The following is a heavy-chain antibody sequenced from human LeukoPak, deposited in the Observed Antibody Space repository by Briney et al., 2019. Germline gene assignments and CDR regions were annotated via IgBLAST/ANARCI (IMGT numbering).Heavy chain of an antibody. CDR2: IKQDGSEK. CDR3: AREGGWLQPSIDY. J-gene: IGHJ4*02. V-gene: IGHV3-7*01. D-gene: IGHD5-24*01. CDR1: GFTFSSYW. Sequence: PGGSLRLSCAASGFTFSSYWMSWVRQAPGKGLEWVANIKQDGSEKYYVDSVKGRFTISRDNAKNSLYLQMNSLRAEDTAVYYCAREGGWLQPSIDYWGQGTLVTVSS.